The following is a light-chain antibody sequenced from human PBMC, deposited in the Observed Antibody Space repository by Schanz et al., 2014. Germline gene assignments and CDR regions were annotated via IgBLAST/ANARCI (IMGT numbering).Light chain of an antibody. CDR2: DVS. CDR3: CSYAGSPYV. Sequence: QSALTQPASVSGSPGQSITISCTGTSSDVGGYNYVSWYQQHPGKAPKLMIYDVSNRPSGVSNRFSGSKSGNTASLTVSWLQAEDDADYYCCSYAGSPYVFGTGTKLTVL. J-gene: IGLJ1*01. V-gene: IGLV2-14*01. CDR1: SSDVGGYNY.